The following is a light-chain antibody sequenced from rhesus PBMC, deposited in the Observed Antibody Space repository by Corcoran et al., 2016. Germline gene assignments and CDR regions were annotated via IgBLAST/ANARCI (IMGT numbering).Light chain of an antibody. CDR2: ATS. CDR3: QQGYNSPLT. CDR1: QDISNA. J-gene: IGKJ4*01. V-gene: IGKV1-33*01. Sequence: DIQMSQSPSSLSASVGDKVTISCRASQDISNALAWYQPKPGKAPKPLIYATSNLESGVPSRFRGNRSGTDFTLTISSLQPEDFATYCCQQGYNSPLTFGGGTKVEIK.